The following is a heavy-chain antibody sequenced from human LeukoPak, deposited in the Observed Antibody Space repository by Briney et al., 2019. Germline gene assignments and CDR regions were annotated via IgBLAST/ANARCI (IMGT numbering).Heavy chain of an antibody. J-gene: IGHJ4*02. D-gene: IGHD2-2*01. V-gene: IGHV3-7*01. CDR3: ARVGARYCSSASCYFDY. CDR1: GFTFSSYW. Sequence: GGSLRLSCEASGFTFSSYWMSWVRQAPGKGLEWVANIKQDGSEKFYVDSVKGRFTISRDNAKNSLYLQMNSLRAEDTAVYYCARVGARYCSSASCYFDYWGQGTLVTVSS. CDR2: IKQDGSEK.